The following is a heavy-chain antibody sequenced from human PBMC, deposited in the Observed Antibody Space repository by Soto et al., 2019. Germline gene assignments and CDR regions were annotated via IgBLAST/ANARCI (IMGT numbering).Heavy chain of an antibody. Sequence: SGPTLVNPTQTLTLTCTFSGFSLSTSGMCVTWIRQPPGKALEWLALIDWDDDKSYSTSLKTRLTISKDTSKNQVVLTMTNMDRVDTATYYCARMGAYYDFWSGEYYYYYYGMDVWGQGTTVTVSS. CDR2: IDWDDDK. V-gene: IGHV2-70*01. CDR3: ARMGAYYDFWSGEYYYYYYGMDV. J-gene: IGHJ6*02. D-gene: IGHD3-3*01. CDR1: GFSLSTSGMC.